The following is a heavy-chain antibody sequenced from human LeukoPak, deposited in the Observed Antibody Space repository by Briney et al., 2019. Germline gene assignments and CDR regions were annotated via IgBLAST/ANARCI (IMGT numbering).Heavy chain of an antibody. CDR1: GGSFSGYY. CDR3: ATRGGQYYYGSGSSKV. CDR2: INHSGST. D-gene: IGHD3-10*01. Sequence: ASETLSLTCAVYGGSFSGYYWSWIRQPPGKGLEWIGEINHSGSTNYNPSLKSRVTISVDTSKNQFSLKLSSVTAADTAVYYCATRGGQYYYGSGSSKVWGQGTLVTVSS. J-gene: IGHJ4*02. V-gene: IGHV4-34*01.